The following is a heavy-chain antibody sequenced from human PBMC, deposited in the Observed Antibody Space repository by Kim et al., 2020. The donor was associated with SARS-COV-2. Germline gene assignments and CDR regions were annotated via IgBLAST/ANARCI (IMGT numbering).Heavy chain of an antibody. CDR2: ISGSGGST. CDR1: GFTFSSYA. CDR3: AGLKGLRYFDWLVGMDV. V-gene: IGHV3-23*01. Sequence: GGSLRLSCAASGFTFSSYAMSWVRQAPGKGLEWVSAISGSGGSTYYADSVKGRFTISRDNSKNTLYLQMNSLRAEDTAVYYCAGLKGLRYFDWLVGMDVWGQGTTVTVSS. D-gene: IGHD3-9*01. J-gene: IGHJ6*02.